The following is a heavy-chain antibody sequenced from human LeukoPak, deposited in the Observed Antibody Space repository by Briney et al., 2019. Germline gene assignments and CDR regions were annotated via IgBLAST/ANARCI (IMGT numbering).Heavy chain of an antibody. CDR3: ARVITVYNDYEEVAEYFQH. CDR2: IKEDGSDK. V-gene: IGHV3-7*01. Sequence: GGSLRLSCAASGFTFSSYAMSWVRQAPGKGLEWVANIKEDGSDKYYVDSVKGRFTISRDNSKNSLYLQMNSLRAEDTAVYYCARVITVYNDYEEVAEYFQHWGQGTLVIVSS. CDR1: GFTFSSYA. J-gene: IGHJ1*01. D-gene: IGHD4-17*01.